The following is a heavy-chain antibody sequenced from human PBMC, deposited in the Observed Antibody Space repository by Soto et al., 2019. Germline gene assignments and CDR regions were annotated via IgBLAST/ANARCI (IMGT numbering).Heavy chain of an antibody. CDR1: GFTFSTYA. J-gene: IGHJ4*02. V-gene: IGHV3-23*01. CDR2: ISGSGGT. D-gene: IGHD1-20*01. CDR3: AKQLQYNWSHAFDC. Sequence: GGSLRLSCAASGFTFSTYAMSWVRQAPGKGLEWVSGISGSGGTYYADSVKGRFTISRDNSKNTLYLQVNSLRAEDTAVYYCAKQLQYNWSHAFDCWGQGTLVTVSS.